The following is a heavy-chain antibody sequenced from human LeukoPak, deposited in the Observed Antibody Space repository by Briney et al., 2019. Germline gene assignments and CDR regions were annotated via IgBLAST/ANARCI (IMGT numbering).Heavy chain of an antibody. V-gene: IGHV1-24*01. Sequence: GASVKVSCKVSGYTLTELSMHWVRQAPGKGLEWMGGFDPEDGETIYAQKFQGRVTMTEDTSTDTAYMGLSSLRSEDTAVYYCATAYYYDSSGYSLNLNYWGQGTLVTVSS. J-gene: IGHJ4*02. D-gene: IGHD3-22*01. CDR2: FDPEDGET. CDR1: GYTLTELS. CDR3: ATAYYYDSSGYSLNLNY.